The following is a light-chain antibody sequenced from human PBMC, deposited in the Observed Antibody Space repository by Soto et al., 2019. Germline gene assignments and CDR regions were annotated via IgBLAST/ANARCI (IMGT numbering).Light chain of an antibody. CDR2: NAS. CDR1: QSISSW. Sequence: DIQLTQSRSILSASVGDRVTITCRASQSISSWLAWYQQKPGKAPNLLINNASHLERGVPSRFSGSGSGAEFSLTISSLQPGEFASYYCQHGMAYPGTFGQGTKLYIK. CDR3: QHGMAYPGT. V-gene: IGKV1-5*03. J-gene: IGKJ1*01.